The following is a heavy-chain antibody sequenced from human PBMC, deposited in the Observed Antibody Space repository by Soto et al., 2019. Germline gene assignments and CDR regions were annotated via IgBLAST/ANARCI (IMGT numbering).Heavy chain of an antibody. CDR2: IYNDGTYS. Sequence: GGSLRLSCAASGFIFKMYWMHWVRQSPGKGLVWISRIYNDGTYSDYADSVRGRFTISRDNVNDTLYLQMNNLRAEDSGLYYCTRGPRPISTGTGAYWGQGTQVTVYS. CDR3: TRGPRPISTGTGAY. J-gene: IGHJ4*02. D-gene: IGHD3-10*01. V-gene: IGHV3-74*01. CDR1: GFIFKMYW.